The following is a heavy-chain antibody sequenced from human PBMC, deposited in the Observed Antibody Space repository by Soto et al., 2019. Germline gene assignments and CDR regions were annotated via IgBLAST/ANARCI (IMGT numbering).Heavy chain of an antibody. CDR1: VFTCSSYW. Sequence: GALRGSCAASVFTCSSYWMSWVRQAPGKGPEWVANIKQDGSEKYYVDSVKGRFTISRDNAKNSLYLQMNSLRAEDTAVYYCARDGGGGTIFDYWGQGTLVTVSS. D-gene: IGHD2-15*01. J-gene: IGHJ4*02. CDR2: IKQDGSEK. CDR3: ARDGGGGTIFDY. V-gene: IGHV3-7*03.